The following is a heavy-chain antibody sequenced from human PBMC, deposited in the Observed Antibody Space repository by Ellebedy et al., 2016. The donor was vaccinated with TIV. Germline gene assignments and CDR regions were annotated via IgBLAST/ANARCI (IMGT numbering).Heavy chain of an antibody. CDR1: GLTLSNNA. CDR3: AKDLHHWSANDF. D-gene: IGHD3-3*01. J-gene: IGHJ4*02. V-gene: IGHV3-23*01. CDR2: IGSDGHT. Sequence: GESLKISCAASGLTLSNNAMSSVRQAPGKGLEWVSGIGSDGHTHYADFVKGRFIISRDNSRNTMYLQMTSLRAEDTAVYYCAKDLHHWSANDFWGQGTLVTVSS.